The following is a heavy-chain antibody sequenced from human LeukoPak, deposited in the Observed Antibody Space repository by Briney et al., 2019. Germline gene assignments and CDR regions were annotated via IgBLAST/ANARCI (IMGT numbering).Heavy chain of an antibody. V-gene: IGHV1-2*06. Sequence: AXVKVSCKASGYTFTGYFVNWVRQAPGQGPEWRGRINPKTGGTNYAQKFQGRVTMTRDTSITTGYMELSRLRSDDTAVYYCARVGDGLNDAFDMWGQGTLVTVSS. D-gene: IGHD5-24*01. CDR1: GYTFTGYF. CDR3: ARVGDGLNDAFDM. CDR2: INPKTGGT. J-gene: IGHJ3*02.